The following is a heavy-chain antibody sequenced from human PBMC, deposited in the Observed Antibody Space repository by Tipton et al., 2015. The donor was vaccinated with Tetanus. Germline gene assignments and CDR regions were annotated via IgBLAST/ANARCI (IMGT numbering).Heavy chain of an antibody. V-gene: IGHV1-18*01. D-gene: IGHD3-10*01. CDR2: ISGYNGNT. J-gene: IGHJ4*02. CDR3: ARDYFGSGSNYYFDY. Sequence: QVQLVQSGAEVKKPGASVKVSCKASGYTFTRYGLTWVRQAPGQGPEWMGWISGYNGNTNHAPKFQGRVTMTTDTTTNTAYMELRSLRSDDTAVYYCARDYFGSGSNYYFDYWGQGSQVSVSS. CDR1: GYTFTRYG.